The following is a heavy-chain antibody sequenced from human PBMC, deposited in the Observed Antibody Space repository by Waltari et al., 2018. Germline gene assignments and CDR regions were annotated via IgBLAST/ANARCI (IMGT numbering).Heavy chain of an antibody. CDR1: GLIFSDFA. V-gene: IGHV3-73*01. Sequence: EVQLVESGGALVQPGGSLKLSCATSGLIFSDFAIHWVRQASGKGPGWVCRIRSKTKGDATAYSPSVEGRFTISRDDSKNAVYLQMNSLNTDDTAVYYCIRPFELGIDWGQGTLVTVSS. CDR3: IRPFELGID. J-gene: IGHJ4*02. CDR2: IRSKTKGDAT. D-gene: IGHD7-27*01.